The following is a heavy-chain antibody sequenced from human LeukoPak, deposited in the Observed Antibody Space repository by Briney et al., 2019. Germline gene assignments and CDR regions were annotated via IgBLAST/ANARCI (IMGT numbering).Heavy chain of an antibody. Sequence: GESLKISCKGSGYSFTNYWIGWVRQMPGKGLEWMGLIYPGDSDTRYSPSFQGQVTISADKSISTAYLQWSSLKASDTAMYYCARRREELAAAVPDAFDIWGQGTMVTVSS. D-gene: IGHD6-13*01. CDR2: IYPGDSDT. V-gene: IGHV5-51*01. CDR1: GYSFTNYW. CDR3: ARRREELAAAVPDAFDI. J-gene: IGHJ3*02.